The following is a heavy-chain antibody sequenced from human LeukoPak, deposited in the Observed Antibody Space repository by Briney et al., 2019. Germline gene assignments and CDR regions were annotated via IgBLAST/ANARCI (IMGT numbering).Heavy chain of an antibody. CDR2: IRYDGSNK. V-gene: IGHV3-30*02. Sequence: GGSLRLSCAASGFTFSRYWMSWVRQAPGKGLEWVAFIRYDGSNKYYADSVKGRFTISRDNSKNTLYLQMNSLRAEDTAVYYCAVEMATPEAIGAFDIWGQGTMVTVSS. J-gene: IGHJ3*02. D-gene: IGHD5-24*01. CDR3: AVEMATPEAIGAFDI. CDR1: GFTFSRYW.